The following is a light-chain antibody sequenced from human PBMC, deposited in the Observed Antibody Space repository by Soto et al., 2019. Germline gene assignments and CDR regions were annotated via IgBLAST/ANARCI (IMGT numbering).Light chain of an antibody. Sequence: QSALTQPRSVSGSPGQSVTISCTGTNSDVGGYNSVSWYQQLPGKAPKLMISAVSQRPSGLPDRFSGSKSGNTASLTISGLQADDEADYFCYSYTASDLWVFGGGTKLTVL. V-gene: IGLV2-11*01. J-gene: IGLJ3*02. CDR1: NSDVGGYNS. CDR2: AVS. CDR3: YSYTASDLWV.